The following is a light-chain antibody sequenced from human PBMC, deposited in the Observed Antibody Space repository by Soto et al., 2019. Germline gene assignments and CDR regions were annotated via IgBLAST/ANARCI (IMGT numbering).Light chain of an antibody. V-gene: IGKV1-5*03. CDR3: QQYNTYSRT. Sequence: DIQMTQSPSPLSASVGDRVTITCRASQSISSWLAWYQHKPGKAPKLLIYKASTLDDGVPSRLSGSGSGTEFTLTISSLQPDDFATYYCQQYNTYSRTFGQGTKVEIK. CDR1: QSISSW. J-gene: IGKJ1*01. CDR2: KAS.